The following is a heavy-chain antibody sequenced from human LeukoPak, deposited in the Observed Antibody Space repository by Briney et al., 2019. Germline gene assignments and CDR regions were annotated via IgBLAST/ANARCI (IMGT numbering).Heavy chain of an antibody. CDR1: GDSISSYY. CDR2: IYNSGST. J-gene: IGHJ5*02. D-gene: IGHD3-3*01. Sequence: SETLSLTCTVSGDSISSYYWSWIRQPPGKGLEWIGYIYNSGSTKYNPSLKSRLTMSIDTSKNQFSLKVNSVTAADTAVYYCARGGTSALEWFGPWGQGTLVTVSS. CDR3: ARGGTSALEWFGP. V-gene: IGHV4-59*01.